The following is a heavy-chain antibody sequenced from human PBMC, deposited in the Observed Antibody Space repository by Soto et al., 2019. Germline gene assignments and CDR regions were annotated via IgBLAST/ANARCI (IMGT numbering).Heavy chain of an antibody. J-gene: IGHJ3*02. CDR2: ISKDGSKK. CDR1: GFMFSGFG. Sequence: QVQLVESGGGVVQPGRSLRLSCAASGFMFSGFGMHWVRQAPGKGLQWVAGISKDGSKKYYADSVKGRFPISRDNSKKTLYLQMNSLRAEDTAVYYCANPSGYYFGLGSHDEASDMWGQGTGVTVFS. V-gene: IGHV3-30*18. D-gene: IGHD3-10*01. CDR3: ANPSGYYFGLGSHDEASDM.